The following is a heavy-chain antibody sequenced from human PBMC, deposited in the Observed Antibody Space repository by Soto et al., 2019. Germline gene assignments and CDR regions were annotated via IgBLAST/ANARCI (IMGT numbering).Heavy chain of an antibody. CDR3: AKDAISGDGIWLMDS. Sequence: GGSLRLSCAASGFTFRNYAMTWARQAPGKGLEWVSSLLRSGSSAYYTDSVRGRFTISSDTSANSLYLQMDNLRAEDTAIYYCAKDAISGDGIWLMDSWGQGTVVTVS. V-gene: IGHV3-23*01. CDR2: LLRSGSSA. J-gene: IGHJ5*02. D-gene: IGHD4-17*01. CDR1: GFTFRNYA.